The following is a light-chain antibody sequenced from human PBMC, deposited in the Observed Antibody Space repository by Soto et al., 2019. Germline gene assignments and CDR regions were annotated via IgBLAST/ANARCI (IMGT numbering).Light chain of an antibody. CDR2: DVS. J-gene: IGLJ1*01. V-gene: IGLV2-14*01. CDR3: SSYTSSSTGV. CDR1: SSDVGGYNY. Sequence: QSALTQPASVSGSPGQSITISFTGTSSDVGGYNYVSCYQQHPGKAPKLMIYDVSNRPSGVSNRFSCSKSGNTSSLTISGLQAEDEADYYCSSYTSSSTGVFGTGTKLTVL.